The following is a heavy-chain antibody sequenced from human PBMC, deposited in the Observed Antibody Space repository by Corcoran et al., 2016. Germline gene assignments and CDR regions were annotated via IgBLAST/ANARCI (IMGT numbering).Heavy chain of an antibody. J-gene: IGHJ4*02. CDR1: GGSFSGYY. CDR3: ARGGAGWLQFGALDY. Sequence: QVQLQQWGAGLLKPSETLSLTCAVYGGSFSGYYWSWIRQPPGKGLEWIGEINHSGSTNYNPSLKSRVTISVDTSKNQFSLKLSSVTAAATAVYYCARGGAGWLQFGALDYWGQGTLVTVSS. CDR2: INHSGST. V-gene: IGHV4-34*01. D-gene: IGHD5-12*01.